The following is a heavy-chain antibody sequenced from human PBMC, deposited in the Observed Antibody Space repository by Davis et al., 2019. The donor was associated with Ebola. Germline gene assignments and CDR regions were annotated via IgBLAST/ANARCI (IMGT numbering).Heavy chain of an antibody. D-gene: IGHD2-2*01. CDR3: AREEPAAIYYYYGMDV. CDR1: GFTFSSYA. Sequence: SLKISCAASGFTFSSYAMHWVRQAPGKGLAWVAVISYDGSNKYYADSVKGRFTIFRDNSKNTLYLQMNSLRAEDTAVYYCAREEPAAIYYYYGMDVWGQGTTVTVSS. J-gene: IGHJ6*02. V-gene: IGHV3-30-3*01. CDR2: ISYDGSNK.